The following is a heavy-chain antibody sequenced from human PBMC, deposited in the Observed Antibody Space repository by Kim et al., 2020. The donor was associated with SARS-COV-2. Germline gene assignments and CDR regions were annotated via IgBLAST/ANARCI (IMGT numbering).Heavy chain of an antibody. CDR2: IDGSDGTT. V-gene: IGHV3-23*01. CDR1: GFTFTGHA. J-gene: IGHJ4*02. D-gene: IGHD2-2*03. CDR3: LKGGSGWIWDY. Sequence: GGSLRLSCTTSGFTFTGHAMSWVRQAPGKGLEWVSSIDGSDGTTYYVDSVKGRFSISRDDSKNTLYLQMSALRADDTAAYYCLKGGSGWIWDYWGQGTL.